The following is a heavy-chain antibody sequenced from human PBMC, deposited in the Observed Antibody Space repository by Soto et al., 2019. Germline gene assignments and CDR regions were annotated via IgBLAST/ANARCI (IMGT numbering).Heavy chain of an antibody. CDR3: ARYNSYAIDY. CDR2: IHYSGTT. CDR1: GTSISSYY. J-gene: IGHJ4*02. V-gene: IGHV4-59*01. Sequence: LSLTCTVSGTSISSYYWSWIRQPPGKGLEWIANIHYSGTTNYNPSLASRVTLSVGTSKNQFSLKMTSVTAADRAMYFCARYNSYAIDYWGRGTLVTVSS. D-gene: IGHD2-8*01.